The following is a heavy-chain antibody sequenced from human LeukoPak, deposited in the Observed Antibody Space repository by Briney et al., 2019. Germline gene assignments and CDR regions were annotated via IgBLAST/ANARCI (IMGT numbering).Heavy chain of an antibody. D-gene: IGHD1-14*01. CDR3: ARASTTFDD. CDR2: VSDGGRT. CDR1: GGSISSYY. J-gene: IGHJ4*02. V-gene: IGHV4-59*01. Sequence: SETLSLTCSVSGGSISSYYWSWIRQPPGKGLEWIGHVSDGGRTNYSPSLRSRVSISVDTSKNQFSLKLNSVTAADTAVYFCARASTTFDDWGQGTLVTVSS.